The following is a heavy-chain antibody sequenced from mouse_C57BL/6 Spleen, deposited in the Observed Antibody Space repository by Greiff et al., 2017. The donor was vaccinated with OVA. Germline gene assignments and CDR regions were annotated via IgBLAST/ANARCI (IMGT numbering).Heavy chain of an antibody. V-gene: IGHV2-2*01. J-gene: IGHJ3*01. CDR2: IWSGGST. CDR1: GFSLTSYG. CDR3: ASSPHYDGYHGGFAY. D-gene: IGHD2-3*01. Sequence: VHLVESGPGLVQPSQSLSITCTVSGFSLTSYGVHWVRQSPGKGLEWLGVIWSGGSTDYNAAFISRLSISKDNSKSQVFFKMNSLQADDTAIYYCASSPHYDGYHGGFAYWGQGTLVTVSA.